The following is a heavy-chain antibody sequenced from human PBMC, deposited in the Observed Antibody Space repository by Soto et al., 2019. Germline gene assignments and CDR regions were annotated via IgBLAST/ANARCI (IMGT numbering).Heavy chain of an antibody. CDR3: ARRGITGTHRGYYYYGMDV. CDR2: IYYSGTT. J-gene: IGHJ6*02. V-gene: IGHV4-39*01. CDR1: GGSISSSSYY. Sequence: SETLSLTCTVSGGSISSSSYYWGWIRQPPGKGLEWIGSIYYSGTTYYNPSLKSRVTISVDTSKNQFSLKLSSVTAVDTAVYYCARRGITGTHRGYYYYGMDVWGQGTTVTV. D-gene: IGHD1-20*01.